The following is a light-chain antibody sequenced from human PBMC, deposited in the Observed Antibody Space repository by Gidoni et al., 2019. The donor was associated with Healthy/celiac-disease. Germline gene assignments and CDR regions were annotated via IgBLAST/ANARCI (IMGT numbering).Light chain of an antibody. CDR2: EVS. J-gene: IGLJ1*01. CDR1: SSDVGGYNY. V-gene: IGLV2-14*01. Sequence: QSALPQPASVSGSPGQSITISCTGTSSDVGGYNYVSWYQQHPGKAPKLMIYEVSNRPSGVSNRFSGSKSGNTASLTISGLQAEDESDYYCSSYTSSSLVFGTGTKVTVL. CDR3: SSYTSSSLV.